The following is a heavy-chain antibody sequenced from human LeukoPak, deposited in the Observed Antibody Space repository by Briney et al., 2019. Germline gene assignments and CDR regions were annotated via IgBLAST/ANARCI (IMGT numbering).Heavy chain of an antibody. D-gene: IGHD3-22*01. CDR3: AHQGTTYDYDSSGYLRYFQH. V-gene: IGHV2-5*01. CDR1: GFSLSTSGEG. Sequence: ESGPTLVKPTQTLTLTCTFSGFSLSTSGEGAGWIRQAPVKALEWLALIYWNDDNRYRPSLESRLTITKDTSKNQVVLTMTDMDPVDTATYYCAHQGTTYDYDSSGYLRYFQHWGQGTLVTVSS. CDR2: IYWNDDN. J-gene: IGHJ1*01.